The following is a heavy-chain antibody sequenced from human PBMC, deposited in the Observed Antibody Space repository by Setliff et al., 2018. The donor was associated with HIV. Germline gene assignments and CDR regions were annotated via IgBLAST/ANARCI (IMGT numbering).Heavy chain of an antibody. CDR3: ARVKPHLRRSGSYWIVDY. D-gene: IGHD1-26*01. J-gene: IGHJ4*02. CDR1: GYTFTSYD. V-gene: IGHV1-8*03. CDR2: MNPNSGNT. Sequence: ASVKVSCKASGYTFTSYDINWVRQATGQGLEWMGWMNPNSGNTGYAQKFQGRVTITRNTSISTAYMELSSLRSEDTAVYHCARVKPHLRRSGSYWIVDYWGQGTLVTV.